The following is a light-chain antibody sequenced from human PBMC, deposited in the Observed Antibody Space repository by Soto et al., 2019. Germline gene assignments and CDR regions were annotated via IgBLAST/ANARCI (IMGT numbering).Light chain of an antibody. CDR2: DVT. V-gene: IGLV2-14*03. CDR3: SSYSSTSTRGL. CDR1: SNDFGGYNY. J-gene: IGLJ1*01. Sequence: QSALTQPASVSGSPGQSITIPCTGTSNDFGGYNYVSWYQQFPGKAPKLIISDVTNRPSGVSFRFSGSKSGNTASLTISGLQAEDEAGYHCSSYSSTSTRGLFGAGTKVTVL.